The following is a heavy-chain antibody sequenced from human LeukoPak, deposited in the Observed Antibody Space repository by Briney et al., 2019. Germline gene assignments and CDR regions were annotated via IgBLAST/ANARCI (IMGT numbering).Heavy chain of an antibody. CDR1: GFSVGTTGVG. J-gene: IGHJ6*02. D-gene: IGHD3-3*01. Sequence: SGPTLVNPTQTLTLTCTFSGFSVGTTGVGVAWIRQSPGKALEWLALIYWDDDKRYSPSLTSRLTITKDTSKNEVVLTMTNMDPVDTATYYCAHAWSGTHSNYYYGMDVWGQGTTVTVSS. V-gene: IGHV2-5*02. CDR2: IYWDDDK. CDR3: AHAWSGTHSNYYYGMDV.